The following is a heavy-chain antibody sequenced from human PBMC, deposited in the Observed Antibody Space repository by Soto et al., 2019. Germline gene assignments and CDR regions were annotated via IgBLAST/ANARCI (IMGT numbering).Heavy chain of an antibody. V-gene: IGHV4-30-4*01. D-gene: IGHD3-10*01. Sequence: QVQLQESGPGLLRPSQTLSLTCTVSGDSITSDDYYWTWIRQPPEKGLEWLRQIYYTGSTSYNPSIYSRRSTSFDTSMNQFSTRVRSVTPADTAVYYCARASVQIINLYRAMDVWGHGTSIIVSS. CDR2: IYYTGST. CDR1: GDSITSDDYY. CDR3: ARASVQIINLYRAMDV. J-gene: IGHJ6*02.